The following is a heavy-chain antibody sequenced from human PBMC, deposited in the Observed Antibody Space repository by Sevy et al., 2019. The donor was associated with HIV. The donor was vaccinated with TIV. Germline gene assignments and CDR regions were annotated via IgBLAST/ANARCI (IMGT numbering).Heavy chain of an antibody. Sequence: GGSLRLSCAASGFTFSSYGMHWVRQAPGKGLEWVAVISYDGSDKYFADSVKGRFTISRDNSKNTLYLQMNSLRTRDTAVYFCAKPMIGGDIVVVGPATAFDFWGQGTLVTVSS. D-gene: IGHD2-15*01. J-gene: IGHJ4*02. CDR3: AKPMIGGDIVVVGPATAFDF. V-gene: IGHV3-30*18. CDR2: ISYDGSDK. CDR1: GFTFSSYG.